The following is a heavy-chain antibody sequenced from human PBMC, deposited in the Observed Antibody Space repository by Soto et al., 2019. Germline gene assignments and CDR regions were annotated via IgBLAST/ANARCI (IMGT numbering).Heavy chain of an antibody. CDR2: IYYSEST. J-gene: IGHJ6*02. CDR1: GGSISSGDYY. D-gene: IGHD2-15*01. CDR3: ARDLRISGGYYGMDV. Sequence: QVQLQESGPGLVKPSQTLSLTCTVSGGSISSGDYYWSWIRQPPGKGLEWIGYIYYSESTNYNPSLKSLVTISVDTSKNQFSLKLRSVTAADTAVYYCARDLRISGGYYGMDVWGQGTTVTVSS. V-gene: IGHV4-30-4*01.